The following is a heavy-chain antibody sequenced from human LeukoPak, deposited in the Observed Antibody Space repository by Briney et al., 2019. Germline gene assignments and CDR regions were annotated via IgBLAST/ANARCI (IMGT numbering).Heavy chain of an antibody. J-gene: IGHJ4*02. Sequence: ASVKVSCKASGYTFTGYYMHWVRQAPGQGLEWRGWINPNSGGTNYAQKFQGRVTMTRDTSISTAYMELSRLRSDDTAVYYCARGRYCSSTSCPEDYWGQGTLVTVSS. D-gene: IGHD2-2*01. CDR3: ARGRYCSSTSCPEDY. V-gene: IGHV1-2*02. CDR1: GYTFTGYY. CDR2: INPNSGGT.